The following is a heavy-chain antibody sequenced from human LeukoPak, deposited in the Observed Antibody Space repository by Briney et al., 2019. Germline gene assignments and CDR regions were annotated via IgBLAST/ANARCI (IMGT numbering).Heavy chain of an antibody. CDR1: GFSFGNYW. CDR3: VRAREPNILGN. CDR2: ISTDGSSS. Sequence: PGGSLRLSCAASGFSFGNYWMHWVRQAPGKGLVWVSSISTDGSSSSYADSVKGRFTIARDNAKNTLSLQRNSLRAEDMAVYYCVRAREPNILGNWGQGTLVTVSS. J-gene: IGHJ4*02. V-gene: IGHV3-74*01. D-gene: IGHD5-24*01.